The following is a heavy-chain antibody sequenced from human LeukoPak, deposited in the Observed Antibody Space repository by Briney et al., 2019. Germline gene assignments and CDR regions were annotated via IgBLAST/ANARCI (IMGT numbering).Heavy chain of an antibody. CDR3: ARVRYYGSGTPFDY. Sequence: ASVKVSCKSSGYIFTGYYMHWVRQAPGQGLEWMGWINPNSGGTNYAQKFQGRVTMTRDTSISTAYMELSRLRSDDTAVYYCARVRYYGSGTPFDYWGQGTLVTVSS. J-gene: IGHJ4*02. CDR1: GYIFTGYY. CDR2: INPNSGGT. D-gene: IGHD3-10*01. V-gene: IGHV1-2*02.